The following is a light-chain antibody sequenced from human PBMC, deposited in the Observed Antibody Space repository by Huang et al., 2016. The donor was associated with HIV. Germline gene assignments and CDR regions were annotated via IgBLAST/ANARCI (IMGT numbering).Light chain of an antibody. CDR1: QSVSSY. CDR2: DTP. V-gene: IGKV3-11*01. J-gene: IGKJ2*01. Sequence: EIVLTQSPATLSLSPGERATLSGRASQSVSSYLAWYQQKPGKAPRLLIYDTPTRVPGIPARFRGSGSGTDFTLTISSLEPKDFAVYYCQQRSNWPPTYTFGQGTKLEI. CDR3: QQRSNWPPTYT.